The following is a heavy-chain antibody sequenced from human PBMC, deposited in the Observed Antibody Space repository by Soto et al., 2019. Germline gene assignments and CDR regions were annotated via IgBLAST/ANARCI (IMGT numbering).Heavy chain of an antibody. D-gene: IGHD3-22*01. CDR1: GFTFTHSA. J-gene: IGHJ4*02. V-gene: IGHV1-58*02. Sequence: QMQLVQSGPEVKKPGTSVKVSCKASGFTFTHSAMQWVRQARGQSLEWIGWIVVGSGNTNYAPKFQERVTTTWDMSTFTAYMELSSLRSEERAGYYCAAEYYYGGSDPRGRIGWGEGALVTVSS. CDR2: IVVGSGNT. CDR3: AAEYYYGGSDPRGRIG.